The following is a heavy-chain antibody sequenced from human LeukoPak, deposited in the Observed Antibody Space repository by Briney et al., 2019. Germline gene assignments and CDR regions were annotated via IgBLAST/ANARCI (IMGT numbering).Heavy chain of an antibody. CDR2: IYYSGST. Sequence: SETLSLTCTASGGSISSSSYYWGWIRQPPGKGLEWIGSIYYSGSTYHNPSLKSRITISVDTSKNQFSLKLSSVTAADTAVYYCASKPKGYCTNGVCYSVFDYWGQGTLVTVSS. J-gene: IGHJ4*02. CDR3: ASKPKGYCTNGVCYSVFDY. CDR1: GGSISSSSYY. V-gene: IGHV4-39*01. D-gene: IGHD2-8*01.